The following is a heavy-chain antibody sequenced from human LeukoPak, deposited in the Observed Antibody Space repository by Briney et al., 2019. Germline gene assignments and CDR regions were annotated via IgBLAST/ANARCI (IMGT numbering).Heavy chain of an antibody. CDR2: IKQDGSEK. D-gene: IGHD5-18*01. Sequence: GGSLRLSCAASGFTFSDYWMNWVRQAPGRGLEWVASIKQDGSEKYYVDSVKGRFSISRDNAKNSLYLQMNSLRAEDTALYYCAKVRGYSYDYFDYWGQGTLVTVSS. CDR3: AKVRGYSYDYFDY. CDR1: GFTFSDYW. V-gene: IGHV3-7*03. J-gene: IGHJ4*02.